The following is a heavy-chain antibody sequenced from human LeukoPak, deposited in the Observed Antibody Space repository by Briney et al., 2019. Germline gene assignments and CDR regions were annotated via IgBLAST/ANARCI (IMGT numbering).Heavy chain of an antibody. Sequence: GGSLRLSCAASGFTFSSYAMHWVRQAPGKGLEWVAVISYDGSNKYYADSVKGRFTISRDNSKNTLYLQMNSLRAEDTAVYYCAYGSYYEWFDPWGQGTLVTVSS. CDR2: ISYDGSNK. CDR3: AYGSYYEWFDP. V-gene: IGHV3-30-3*01. CDR1: GFTFSSYA. D-gene: IGHD1-26*01. J-gene: IGHJ5*02.